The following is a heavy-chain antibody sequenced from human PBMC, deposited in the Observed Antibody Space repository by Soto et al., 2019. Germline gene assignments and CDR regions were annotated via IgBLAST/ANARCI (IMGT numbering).Heavy chain of an antibody. CDR3: ARFYGNAFDV. J-gene: IGHJ3*01. CDR1: GGSITTSSYN. V-gene: IGHV4-39*02. Sequence: QLQLQESGPGLVKPSETLSLTCSVSGGSITTSSYNWDWIRQPPGKGLEWIGTIYYDGSTSYNPPLTSQVTISVDTSKNHFALKVNSVTAADTAVYYCARFYGNAFDVWGRGTVVTVSS. CDR2: IYYDGST. D-gene: IGHD3-10*01.